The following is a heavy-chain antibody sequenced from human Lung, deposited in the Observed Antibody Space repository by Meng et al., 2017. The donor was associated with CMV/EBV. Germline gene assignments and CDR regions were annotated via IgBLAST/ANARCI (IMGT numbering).Heavy chain of an antibody. CDR3: ARDRPYYDFWSGYGMDV. Sequence: GGSXRLXCAASGFTFSSYEMNWVRQAPGKGLEGVSYISSSGSTIYYADSVKGRFAISRDNAKNSLYLQMNSLRAEDTAVYYCARDRPYYDFWSGYGMDVWGQGXTVTVSS. J-gene: IGHJ6*02. CDR1: GFTFSSYE. CDR2: ISSSGSTI. V-gene: IGHV3-48*03. D-gene: IGHD3-3*01.